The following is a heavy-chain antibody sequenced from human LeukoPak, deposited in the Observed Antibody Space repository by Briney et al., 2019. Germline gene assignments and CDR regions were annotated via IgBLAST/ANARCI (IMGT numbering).Heavy chain of an antibody. CDR3: ARDDYGDSKGRFDP. D-gene: IGHD4-17*01. V-gene: IGHV1-18*01. CDR2: ISVYNGNT. Sequence: ASVKVSCKASGYTFNNYGITWVRQAPGQGLEWMGWISVYNGNTNYAQKLQGRLTMTTDTSTSTAYMELRSLRSDDTAVYYCARDDYGDSKGRFDPWGQGTLVTVSS. CDR1: GYTFNNYG. J-gene: IGHJ5*02.